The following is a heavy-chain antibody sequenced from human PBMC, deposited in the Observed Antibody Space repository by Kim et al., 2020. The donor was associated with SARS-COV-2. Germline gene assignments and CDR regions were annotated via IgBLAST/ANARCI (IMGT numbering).Heavy chain of an antibody. V-gene: IGHV4-39*07. D-gene: IGHD5-18*01. J-gene: IGHJ4*02. Sequence: SETLSLTCTVSGGSISSSSYYWGWIRQPPGKGLEWIGSIYYSGSTYYNPSLKSRVTISVDTSKNQFSLKLSSVTAADTAVYYCARVRGEGDTAMAWYEGWYFDYWGQGTLVPVSS. CDR1: GGSISSSSYY. CDR2: IYYSGST. CDR3: ARVRGEGDTAMAWYEGWYFDY.